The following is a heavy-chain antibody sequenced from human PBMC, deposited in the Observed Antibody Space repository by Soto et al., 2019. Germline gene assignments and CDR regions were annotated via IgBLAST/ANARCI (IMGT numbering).Heavy chain of an antibody. Sequence: QVQLVESGGGVVQPGRSLRLSCAASGFTFSSYGMHWVRQSPGKGLEWVAVISFDGSLKYYADSVRGRFTISRDDSMNTLYLQMSSLSAEDTALYYCAKESYYGSGSYYTSWGQGTLVTVSS. CDR1: GFTFSSYG. CDR2: ISFDGSLK. D-gene: IGHD3-10*01. V-gene: IGHV3-30*18. CDR3: AKESYYGSGSYYTS. J-gene: IGHJ5*02.